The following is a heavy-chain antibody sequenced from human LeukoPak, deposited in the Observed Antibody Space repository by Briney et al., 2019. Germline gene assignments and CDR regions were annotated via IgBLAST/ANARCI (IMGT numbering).Heavy chain of an antibody. CDR3: AGPKRGRYSYGNDAFDI. J-gene: IGHJ3*02. Sequence: GESLKISCKGSGYNFTNYWIGWVRQMPGKGLEWMGIIYPGDSDTRYSPSFQGQVTISADKSISTAYLQWSSLKASDTAMYYCAGPKRGRYSYGNDAFDIWGQGTMVIVSS. V-gene: IGHV5-51*01. CDR2: IYPGDSDT. D-gene: IGHD5-18*01. CDR1: GYNFTNYW.